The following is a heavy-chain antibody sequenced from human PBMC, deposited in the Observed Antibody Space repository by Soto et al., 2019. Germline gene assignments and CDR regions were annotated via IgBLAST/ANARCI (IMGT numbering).Heavy chain of an antibody. CDR3: ARGKGRYSYGLGWFDP. CDR2: IYYSGST. CDR1: GGSISSYY. Sequence: SETLSLTCTVSGGSISSYYWSWIRQPPGKGLEWIGYIYYSGSTNYNPSLKGRVTISVDTSKNQFSLKLSSVTAADTAVYYCARGKGRYSYGLGWFDPWGQGTLVTVSS. J-gene: IGHJ5*02. D-gene: IGHD5-18*01. V-gene: IGHV4-59*01.